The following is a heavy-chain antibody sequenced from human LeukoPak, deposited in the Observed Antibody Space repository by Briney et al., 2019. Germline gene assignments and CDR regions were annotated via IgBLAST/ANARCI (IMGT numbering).Heavy chain of an antibody. CDR3: ARDWGYCSSASCYIAYYFDY. Sequence: GGSLRLSCAASGFTFSSYWMNWVRQAPGKGLEWVSSISSSSSYIYYADSVKGRFTISRDNAKNSLYLEMNSLRAEETAVYYCARDWGYCSSASCYIAYYFDYWGQGTLVTVSS. V-gene: IGHV3-21*01. D-gene: IGHD2-15*01. CDR2: ISSSSSYI. J-gene: IGHJ4*02. CDR1: GFTFSSYW.